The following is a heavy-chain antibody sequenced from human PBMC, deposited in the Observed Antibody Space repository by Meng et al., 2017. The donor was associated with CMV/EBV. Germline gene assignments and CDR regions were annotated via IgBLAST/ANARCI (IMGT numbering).Heavy chain of an antibody. Sequence: VRVVGGGGGCVQPGGSLRLSCAASGFTVSSNYMSWFRQAPGKGLEWVSVIYSGGSTYYADSVKGRFTISRDNSKNTLYLQMNSLRVEDTAVYYCARIGSGSYSWDYWGQGTLVTVSS. CDR3: ARIGSGSYSWDY. CDR2: IYSGGST. J-gene: IGHJ4*02. CDR1: GFTVSSNY. D-gene: IGHD1-26*01. V-gene: IGHV3-66*01.